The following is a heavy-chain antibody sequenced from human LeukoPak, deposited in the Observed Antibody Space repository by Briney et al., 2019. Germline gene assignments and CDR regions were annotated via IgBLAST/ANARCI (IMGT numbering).Heavy chain of an antibody. Sequence: ASVKVSCKASGYTFTSYGISWVRQAPGQGREGMGWISDYNGNTNYAQKLRGRVTMTTDTATSTAYMELSSLRSDDTAVYYCARAGPYSGSYSTYGFDYWGQGTLVTVSS. CDR2: ISDYNGNT. CDR3: ARAGPYSGSYSTYGFDY. J-gene: IGHJ4*02. V-gene: IGHV1-18*01. D-gene: IGHD1-26*01. CDR1: GYTFTSYG.